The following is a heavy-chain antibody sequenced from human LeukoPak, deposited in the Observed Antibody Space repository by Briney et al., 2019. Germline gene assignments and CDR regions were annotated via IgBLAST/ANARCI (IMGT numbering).Heavy chain of an antibody. CDR1: GYTFTGYY. Sequence: GASVKVSCKASGYTFTGYYMHWVRQAPGQGLEWMGWMNPNSGNTGYAQKFQDRVTMTRSTSISTAYMELSSLRSEDTAVYYCARGRWTGYCTSASCYSGLDPWGQGTLVTVSS. CDR3: ARGRWTGYCTSASCYSGLDP. CDR2: MNPNSGNT. D-gene: IGHD2-2*02. V-gene: IGHV1-8*02. J-gene: IGHJ5*02.